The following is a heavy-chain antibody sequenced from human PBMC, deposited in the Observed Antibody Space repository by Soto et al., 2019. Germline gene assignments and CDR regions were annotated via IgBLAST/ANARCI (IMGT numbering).Heavy chain of an antibody. CDR1: GYTFTSYG. D-gene: IGHD6-19*01. V-gene: IGHV1-18*01. Sequence: QVQLVQSGAEVKKPGASVKVSCKASGYTFTSYGISWVRQAPGQGLEWMGWISAYNGNTNYAQKLQGRVTMTTDTSTSTAYMELRSLRSDDTAVYYCAGVPYIAVAGIGWFDPWGQGTLVTVSS. CDR3: AGVPYIAVAGIGWFDP. CDR2: ISAYNGNT. J-gene: IGHJ5*02.